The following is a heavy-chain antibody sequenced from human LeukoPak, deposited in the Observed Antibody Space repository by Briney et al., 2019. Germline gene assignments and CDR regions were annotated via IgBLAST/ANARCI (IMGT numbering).Heavy chain of an antibody. D-gene: IGHD3-9*01. V-gene: IGHV4-4*07. Sequence: SETLSLTCTVSGGSISSYYWSWIRQPAGKGLEWLGRIYTSGSTNYNPSLKSRVTMSVDTSKNQFSLKLSSVTAADTAVYYCARARSPGYSPDEYYFDYWGQGTLVTVSS. J-gene: IGHJ4*02. CDR1: GGSISSYY. CDR2: IYTSGST. CDR3: ARARSPGYSPDEYYFDY.